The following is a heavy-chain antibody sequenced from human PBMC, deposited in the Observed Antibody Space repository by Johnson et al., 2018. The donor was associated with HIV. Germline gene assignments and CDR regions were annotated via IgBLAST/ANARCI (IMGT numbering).Heavy chain of an antibody. CDR3: AKYAYDYGDYGAFDI. V-gene: IGHV3-30*02. Sequence: QVQLVESGGGVVQPGGSLRLSCAASGFTFSSYGMHWVRQAPGKGLEWVAFIRYDGSNKYYADSVKGRFTISRDNSKNTLYLQMNSLRAEDTAVYYCAKYAYDYGDYGAFDIWGQGTMVTVSS. CDR1: GFTFSSYG. D-gene: IGHD4-17*01. CDR2: IRYDGSNK. J-gene: IGHJ3*02.